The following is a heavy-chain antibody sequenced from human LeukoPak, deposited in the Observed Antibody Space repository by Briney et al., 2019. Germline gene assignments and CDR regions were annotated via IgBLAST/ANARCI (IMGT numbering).Heavy chain of an antibody. J-gene: IGHJ4*02. D-gene: IGHD6-19*01. V-gene: IGHV4-34*01. CDR2: INHSGST. CDR3: SRGLGMRRANSSGWYNY. Sequence: KPSETISLTCVGFGVSFRGYEWSWIRPPPGEGLEWIGEINHSGSTNYNHALKSRVTISIDTSKTQFSLRLSSVTAADTAVYYCSRGLGMRRANSSGWYNYWGQGTLVTVSS. CDR1: GVSFRGYE.